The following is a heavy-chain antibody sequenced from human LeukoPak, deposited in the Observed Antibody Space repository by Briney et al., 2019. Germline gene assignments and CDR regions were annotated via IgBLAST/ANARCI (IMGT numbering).Heavy chain of an antibody. D-gene: IGHD2-15*01. CDR3: AKDGDSAAHPSYYYGMDV. J-gene: IGHJ6*02. CDR2: ISSSSSYI. CDR1: GFTLSTYT. V-gene: IGHV3-21*01. Sequence: PGGSLRLPCAASGFTLSTYTMNWVRQAPGKGLEWVSSISSSSSYIYYADSVKGRFTISRDNSKNTLYLQMSSLRGEDTAVYYCAKDGDSAAHPSYYYGMDVWGQGTTVTVSS.